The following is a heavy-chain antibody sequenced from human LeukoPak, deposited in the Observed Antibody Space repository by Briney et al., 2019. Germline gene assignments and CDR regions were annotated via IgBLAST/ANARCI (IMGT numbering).Heavy chain of an antibody. CDR2: IYYSGGT. CDR3: ARATVFYDQDYFDY. Sequence: SETLSLTCSVSGGSISSGTYYWSWIRQHPGKGLEWIGYIYYSGGTFYNPSLKSRVTISVDTSKNQFSLKLSSVTAADTAVYYCARATVFYDQDYFDYWGQGTLVTVSS. D-gene: IGHD3-3*01. J-gene: IGHJ4*02. CDR1: GGSISSGTYY. V-gene: IGHV4-31*03.